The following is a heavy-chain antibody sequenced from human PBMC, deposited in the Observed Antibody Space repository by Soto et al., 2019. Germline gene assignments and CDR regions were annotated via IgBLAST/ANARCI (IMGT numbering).Heavy chain of an antibody. CDR1: GYTFTSYA. J-gene: IGHJ3*02. D-gene: IGHD3-10*02. Sequence: ASVKVSCKASGYTFTSYAMHWVRQAPGQRLEWMGWINAGNGNTKYSQKLQGRVTITRDTSASTAYMELSSLRSEDTAVYYCACSLGPAAFDIWGQGTMVTVSS. CDR2: INAGNGNT. V-gene: IGHV1-3*01. CDR3: ACSLGPAAFDI.